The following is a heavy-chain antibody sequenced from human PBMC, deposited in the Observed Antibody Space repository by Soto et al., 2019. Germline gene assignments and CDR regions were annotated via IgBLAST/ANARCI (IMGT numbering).Heavy chain of an antibody. CDR3: ARGHQRSGYDTDLDY. D-gene: IGHD3-3*01. CDR2: MKPKSGHK. CDR1: GYTLSSYD. V-gene: IGHV1-8*01. J-gene: IGHJ4*02. Sequence: YSKRSGYTLSSYDSTWAGQSNKQGLEWMGWMKPKSGHKGYAQKFQGRVTMTRNTSISKAEMELISLSSEDTEVYYCARGHQRSGYDTDLDYWGQGTLDTVSS.